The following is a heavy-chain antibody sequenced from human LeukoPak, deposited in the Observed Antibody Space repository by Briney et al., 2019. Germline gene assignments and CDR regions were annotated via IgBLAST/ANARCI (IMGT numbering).Heavy chain of an antibody. CDR1: GYTFTGYY. D-gene: IGHD2-15*01. V-gene: IGHV1-2*02. Sequence: ASVKVSCKASGYTFTGYYMHWVRQAPGQGLEWMGWINPNSGGTNYAQKFQGRVTMTRDTSISTAYMELSRLRSDDTAVYYCARLGYDSGGSCSNHWGQGTLVTVSS. CDR3: ARLGYDSGGSCSNH. CDR2: INPNSGGT. J-gene: IGHJ4*02.